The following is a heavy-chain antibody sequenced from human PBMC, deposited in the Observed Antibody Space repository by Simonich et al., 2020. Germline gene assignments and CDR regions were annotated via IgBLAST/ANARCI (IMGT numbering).Heavy chain of an antibody. CDR1: GGSISSYY. Sequence: QVQLQESGPGLVKPSETLSLTCPVSGGSISSYYWSWIRLPPGKGLEWIGYIYYSGSTNYNPSLKSRVTISVDTSKNQFSLKLSSVTAADTAVYYCARHDRWLQFYFDYWGQGTLVTVSS. J-gene: IGHJ4*02. D-gene: IGHD5-12*01. V-gene: IGHV4-59*08. CDR2: IYYSGST. CDR3: ARHDRWLQFYFDY.